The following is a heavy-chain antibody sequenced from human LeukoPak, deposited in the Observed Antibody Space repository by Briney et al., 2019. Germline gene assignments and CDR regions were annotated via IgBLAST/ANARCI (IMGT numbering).Heavy chain of an antibody. CDR1: GGSISSYY. D-gene: IGHD6-25*01. CDR2: INHSGTI. V-gene: IGHV4-34*01. CDR3: ARGVAGSSGLLYYFDY. Sequence: SETLSLTCTVSGGSISSYYRDWIRQPPGKGLEWIGEINHSGTINYNPSLKSRVTILVDTSKNQFSLNLSSVTAADTAVYYCARGVAGSSGLLYYFDYWGQGALVIVSS. J-gene: IGHJ4*02.